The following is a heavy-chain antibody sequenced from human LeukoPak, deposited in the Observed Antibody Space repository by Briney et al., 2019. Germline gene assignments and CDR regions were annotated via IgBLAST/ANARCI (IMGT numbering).Heavy chain of an antibody. V-gene: IGHV5-51*01. Sequence: GESLKISCKGSGYSFTSYWIGWVRQMPGKGLEWVGIIYPGDSDTRYSPSFQGQVTISADKSISTAYLQWSSLKASDTAMYYCARSRGTPYYYYYMDVWGKGTTVTVSS. CDR2: IYPGDSDT. CDR3: ARSRGTPYYYYYMDV. J-gene: IGHJ6*03. CDR1: GYSFTSYW. D-gene: IGHD3-22*01.